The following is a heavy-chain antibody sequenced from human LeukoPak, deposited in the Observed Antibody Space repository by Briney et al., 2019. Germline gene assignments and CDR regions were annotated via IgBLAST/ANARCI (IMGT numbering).Heavy chain of an antibody. CDR3: ARAGGFTLVRGAVNNWFDP. J-gene: IGHJ5*02. V-gene: IGHV4-39*07. Sequence: SETLSLTCTVSGGSISSNSYYWGWIRQPPGKGLEWIGSIYYSGNTYYNPSLKSRVSVSVDTSKNQFSLKPSSVTAADTAVYYCARAGGFTLVRGAVNNWFDPWGQGTLVTVSS. D-gene: IGHD3-10*01. CDR1: GGSISSNSYY. CDR2: IYYSGNT.